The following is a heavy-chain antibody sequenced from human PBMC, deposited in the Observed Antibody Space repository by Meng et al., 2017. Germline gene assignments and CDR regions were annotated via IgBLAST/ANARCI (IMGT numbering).Heavy chain of an antibody. Sequence: SETLSLTCTVSGGSISSSSYYWSWIRQPPGKGLEWIGSIYYSGSTYYNPSLKSRVTISVDTSKNQFSLKLSSVTAADTAVYYCARDRSLWFGELLPLWFDPWGQGTLVTVSS. CDR3: ARDRSLWFGELLPLWFDP. CDR1: GGSISSSSYY. CDR2: IYYSGST. V-gene: IGHV4-39*07. J-gene: IGHJ5*02. D-gene: IGHD3-10*01.